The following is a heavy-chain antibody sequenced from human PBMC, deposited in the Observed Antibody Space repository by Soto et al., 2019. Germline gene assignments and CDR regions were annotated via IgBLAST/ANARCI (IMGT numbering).Heavy chain of an antibody. CDR1: GFTFSSYA. CDR2: ISGSGGST. V-gene: IGHV3-23*01. Sequence: GGSLRLSCAASGFTFSSYAMSWVRQAPGKGLEWVSAISGSGGSTYYADSVKGRFTISRDNSKNTLYLQMNSLRAEDTAVYYCAKDRRPMTVTWKVGDYWGQGTLVTVSS. CDR3: AKDRRPMTVTWKVGDY. J-gene: IGHJ4*02. D-gene: IGHD4-4*01.